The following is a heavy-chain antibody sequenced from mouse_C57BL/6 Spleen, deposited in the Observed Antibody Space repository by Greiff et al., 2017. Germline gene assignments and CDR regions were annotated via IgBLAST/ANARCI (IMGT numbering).Heavy chain of an antibody. D-gene: IGHD3-2*02. Sequence: EVKLVESGGGLVQPGGSLSLSCAASGFTFTDYYMSWVRQPPGKALEWLGFIRNKANGYTTEYSASVKGRFTISRDNSQSILYLQMNALRAEDSATYYCARYSPLDSSGPYYFDYWGQGTTLTVSS. CDR1: GFTFTDYY. CDR2: IRNKANGYTT. CDR3: ARYSPLDSSGPYYFDY. J-gene: IGHJ2*01. V-gene: IGHV7-3*01.